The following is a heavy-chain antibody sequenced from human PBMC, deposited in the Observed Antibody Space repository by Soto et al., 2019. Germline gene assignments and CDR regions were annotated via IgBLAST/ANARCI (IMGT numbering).Heavy chain of an antibody. Sequence: SVKVSCKASGGTFTTYDISWVRQAPGQGPEWMGGIIPLFDATKYAQKFQRRVTITADKSTGTAYMELSSLRSEDTAMYYSARDRSSSWYNGTFYFDSCGQGTLVTVSS. J-gene: IGHJ4*02. CDR3: ARDRSSSWYNGTFYFDS. CDR1: GGTFTTYD. V-gene: IGHV1-69*06. CDR2: IIPLFDAT. D-gene: IGHD6-19*01.